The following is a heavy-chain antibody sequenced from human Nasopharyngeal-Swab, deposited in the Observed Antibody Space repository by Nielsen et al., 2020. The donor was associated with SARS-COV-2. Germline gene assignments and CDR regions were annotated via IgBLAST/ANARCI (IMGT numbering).Heavy chain of an antibody. CDR3: ARGIGGIAAPFFDY. Sequence: ASVKVSCKASGYTFNTYAMHWMRQAPGQRLEWMGWINAGNGNTEYSQKFQGRVTITRDTSASTAYMELRSLRSEDTAVYYCARGIGGIAAPFFDYWSREPWSPSPQ. J-gene: IGHJ4*02. D-gene: IGHD6-13*01. V-gene: IGHV1-3*01. CDR1: GYTFNTYA. CDR2: INAGNGNT.